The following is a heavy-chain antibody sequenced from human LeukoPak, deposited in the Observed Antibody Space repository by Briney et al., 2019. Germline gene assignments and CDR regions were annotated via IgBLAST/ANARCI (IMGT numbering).Heavy chain of an antibody. CDR1: GYTFTSYG. J-gene: IGHJ5*02. V-gene: IGHV1-18*01. Sequence: GPVKVSCKASGYTFTSYGISWVRQAPGQGPEWMGWISAYNGNTNYAQKLQGRVTMTTDTSTSTAYMELRSLRSDDTAVYYCARASDPWLQLTWGQGTLVTVSS. CDR3: ARASDPWLQLT. CDR2: ISAYNGNT. D-gene: IGHD5-24*01.